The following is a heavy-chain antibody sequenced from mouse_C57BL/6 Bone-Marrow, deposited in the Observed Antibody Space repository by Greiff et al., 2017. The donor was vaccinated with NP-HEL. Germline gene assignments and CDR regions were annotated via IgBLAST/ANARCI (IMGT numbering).Heavy chain of an antibody. D-gene: IGHD3-3*01. CDR2: IHPNSGST. V-gene: IGHV1-64*01. CDR1: GYTFTSYW. CDR3: ARGDFRDMDD. Sequence: QVHVKQPGAELVKPGASVKLSCKASGYTFTSYWMHWVKQRPGQGLEWIGMIHPNSGSTNYNEKFKSKATLTVDTSSSTAYMQLSSLTSEDSAVYYCARGDFRDMDDWGQGTSVTVSS. J-gene: IGHJ4*01.